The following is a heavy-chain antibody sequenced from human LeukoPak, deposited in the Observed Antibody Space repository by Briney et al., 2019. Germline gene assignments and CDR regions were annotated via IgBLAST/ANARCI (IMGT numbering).Heavy chain of an antibody. D-gene: IGHD2-15*01. J-gene: IGHJ1*01. Sequence: GGSLRLSCAASGFTLSSYGMHWVRQAPGKGLEWVAVISYDGSNKYYADSVKGRFTISRDNSKNTLYLQMNSLRAEDTAVYYCAKADCSGGSCYSGSEYFQHWGQGTLVTVSS. CDR3: AKADCSGGSCYSGSEYFQH. CDR1: GFTLSSYG. V-gene: IGHV3-30*18. CDR2: ISYDGSNK.